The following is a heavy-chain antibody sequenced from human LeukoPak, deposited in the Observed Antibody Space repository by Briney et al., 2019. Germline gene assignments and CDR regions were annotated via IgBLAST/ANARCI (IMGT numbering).Heavy chain of an antibody. CDR3: ARRLRSGYSDFDY. J-gene: IGHJ4*02. D-gene: IGHD3-22*01. V-gene: IGHV4-34*01. Sequence: SETLSLTCAVYGGSFSGYDWSWIRQSPGKGLEWIGEINHSGSTNYNPSLKSRVTISVDTSSNQFSLKLSSVTAADTAVYYCARRLRSGYSDFDYWGQGTLVTVSS. CDR1: GGSFSGYD. CDR2: INHSGST.